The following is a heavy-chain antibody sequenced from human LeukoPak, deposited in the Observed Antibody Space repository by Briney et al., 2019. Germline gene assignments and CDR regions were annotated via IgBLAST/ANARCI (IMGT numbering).Heavy chain of an antibody. Sequence: GGSLRLSCAASGFTFSNYGMHWVRQAPGKGLEWVAFIRYDGSNKSYADSVKGRFTISRDNSKNTLYLQMNSMRAEDTAVYYCARARKSGGITMIRGVKDRGWFDPWGQGTLVTVSS. CDR1: GFTFSNYG. CDR2: IRYDGSNK. D-gene: IGHD3-10*01. V-gene: IGHV3-30*02. J-gene: IGHJ5*02. CDR3: ARARKSGGITMIRGVKDRGWFDP.